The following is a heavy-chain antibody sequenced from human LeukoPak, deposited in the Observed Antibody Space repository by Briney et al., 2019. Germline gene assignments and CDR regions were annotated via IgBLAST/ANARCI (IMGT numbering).Heavy chain of an antibody. CDR1: GGTFSSYA. CDR2: IIPIFGTA. CDR3: ASTYGSGSYAKDDAFDI. V-gene: IGHV1-69*13. Sequence: SVKVSCKASGGTFSSYAISWVRQAPGQGLEWMGGIIPIFGTANYAQKFQGRVTITADESTSTAYMELSSLRSEDTAVYYCASTYGSGSYAKDDAFDIWGQGTMVTVSS. J-gene: IGHJ3*02. D-gene: IGHD3-10*01.